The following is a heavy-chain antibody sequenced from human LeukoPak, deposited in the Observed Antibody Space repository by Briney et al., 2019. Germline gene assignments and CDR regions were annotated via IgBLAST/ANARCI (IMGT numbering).Heavy chain of an antibody. D-gene: IGHD1-26*01. CDR2: IKQDGSEK. CDR1: GLRNQYW. Sequence: GGSLRLSCAASGLRNQYWMSWVRQAPGKGLEWVANIKQDGSEKYYVDSVKGRFTISRDNAKNSLYLQMNSLRAEDTAVYYCASYYNHWGQGTLVTVSS. V-gene: IGHV3-7*01. J-gene: IGHJ5*02. CDR3: ASYYNH.